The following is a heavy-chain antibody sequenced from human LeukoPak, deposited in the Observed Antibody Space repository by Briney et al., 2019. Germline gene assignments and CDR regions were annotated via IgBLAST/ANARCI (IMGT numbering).Heavy chain of an antibody. CDR3: ARLHDY. Sequence: SETLSLTCTVSGGSISSYYWSWIRQPPGKGLEWIGSIYYSGSTYYNPSLKSRITISVDTSKNQFSLKLSSVTAADTAVYYCARLHDYWGQGTLVTVSS. V-gene: IGHV4-59*05. J-gene: IGHJ4*02. CDR2: IYYSGST. CDR1: GGSISSYY.